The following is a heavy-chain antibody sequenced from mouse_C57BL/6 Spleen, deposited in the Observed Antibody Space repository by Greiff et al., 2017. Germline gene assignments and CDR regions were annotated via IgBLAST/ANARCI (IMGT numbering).Heavy chain of an antibody. CDR2: ISSGSSTI. CDR1: GFTFSDYG. V-gene: IGHV5-17*01. CDR3: ARAPDGSYAMDY. J-gene: IGHJ4*01. Sequence: EVKLMESGGGLVKPGGSLKLSCAASGFTFSDYGMHWVRQAPEKGLEWVAYISSGSSTIYYADTVKGRFTISRDNAKNTLFLQMTSLRSEDTAMYYCARAPDGSYAMDYWGQGTSVTVSS. D-gene: IGHD2-3*01.